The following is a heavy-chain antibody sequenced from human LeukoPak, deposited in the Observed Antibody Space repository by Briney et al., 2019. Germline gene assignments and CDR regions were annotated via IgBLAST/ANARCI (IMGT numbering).Heavy chain of an antibody. CDR2: IIPIFGTA. CDR3: ARETTYYYGSSSLLS. V-gene: IGHV1-69*13. D-gene: IGHD3-10*01. J-gene: IGHJ4*02. Sequence: SVKVSCKASGGTFSSYAISWVRQAPGQGLEWMGGIIPIFGTANYAQKFQGRVTITADESTGTAYMELSSLRSEDTAVYYCARETTYYYGSSSLLSWGQGTLVTVSS. CDR1: GGTFSSYA.